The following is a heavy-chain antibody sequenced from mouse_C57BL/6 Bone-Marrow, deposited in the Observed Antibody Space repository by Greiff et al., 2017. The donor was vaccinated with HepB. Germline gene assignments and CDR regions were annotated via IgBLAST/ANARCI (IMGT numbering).Heavy chain of an antibody. J-gene: IGHJ1*03. CDR1: GYTFTDYY. CDR3: ASTVVADYWYFDV. CDR2: INPYNGGT. D-gene: IGHD1-1*01. V-gene: IGHV1-19*01. Sequence: VQLQQSGPVLVKPGASVKMSCKASGYTFTDYYMNWVKQSHGKSLEWIGVINPYNGGTSYNQKFKGKDTLTVDKSSSTAYMELNSLTSEDSAVYYCASTVVADYWYFDVWGTGTTVTVSS.